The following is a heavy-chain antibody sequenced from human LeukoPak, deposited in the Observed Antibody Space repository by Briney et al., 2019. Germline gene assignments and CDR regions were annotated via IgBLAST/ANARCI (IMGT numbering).Heavy chain of an antibody. V-gene: IGHV4-39*07. J-gene: IGHJ5*02. CDR1: GGSISSSSYY. CDR3: ARGEQPFYDSNYGRVFDP. Sequence: SETLSLTCAVSGGSISSSSYYWGWIRQPPGKGLEWIGSIYYSGSTYYNPSLKSRVTISVDTSKNQFSLKLSSVTAADTAVYYCARGEQPFYDSNYGRVFDPWGQGTLVTVSS. D-gene: IGHD4-11*01. CDR2: IYYSGST.